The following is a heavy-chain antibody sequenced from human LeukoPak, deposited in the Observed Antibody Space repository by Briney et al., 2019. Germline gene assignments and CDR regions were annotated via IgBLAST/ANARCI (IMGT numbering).Heavy chain of an antibody. CDR1: GGSISSYY. CDR2: MNHSGST. V-gene: IGHV4-34*01. J-gene: IGHJ6*03. CDR3: ARLTKNDSGTYRFGKKRRGYMDV. Sequence: SETLSLTCTVSGGSISSYYWSWIRQPPGKGLEWIGEMNHSGSTNYNPSLKSRVTISVDTSKNQFSLKLSSVTAADTAVYYCARLTKNDSGTYRFGKKRRGYMDVWGKGTTVTISS. D-gene: IGHD3-10*01.